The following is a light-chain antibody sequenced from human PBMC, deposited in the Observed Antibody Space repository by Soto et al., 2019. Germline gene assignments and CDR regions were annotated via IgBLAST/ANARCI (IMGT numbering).Light chain of an antibody. CDR2: GAS. V-gene: IGKV3-15*01. Sequence: PGERATLSCRASQSVTSSYLAWYQQKPGQAPRLLIYGASTRATGIPARFSGSGSGTEFTLTISSLQSEDFAVYYCQQYNNWLWTFGQGTKVDI. J-gene: IGKJ1*01. CDR3: QQYNNWLWT. CDR1: QSVTSSY.